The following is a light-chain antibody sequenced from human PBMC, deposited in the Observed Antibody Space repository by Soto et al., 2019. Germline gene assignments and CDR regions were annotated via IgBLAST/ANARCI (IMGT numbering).Light chain of an antibody. CDR3: QQYGYSRT. CDR2: GSS. Sequence: VLTQSPGTLSFSPGERATLYCRASQTLSSRHLAWYQQKPGQAPRLLIYGSSSRATDIPDRFSGSGSGTDFTLTISTLEPEDFAIYYCQQYGYSRTFGQGTKVDNK. V-gene: IGKV3-20*01. CDR1: QTLSSRH. J-gene: IGKJ1*01.